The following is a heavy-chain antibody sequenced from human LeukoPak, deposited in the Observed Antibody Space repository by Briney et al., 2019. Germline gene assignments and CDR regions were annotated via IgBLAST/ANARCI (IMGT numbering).Heavy chain of an antibody. Sequence: GGSLRLSCAASGFTFSSYAMSWVRQAPGKGLEWVSAISGSGGSTYYADSVKGRFTISRDNSKNTLYLQMNSLRAEDTAVYYCAKDPTDYDILTGDDAAHYYYGMDVWGKGTTVTVSS. CDR3: AKDPTDYDILTGDDAAHYYYGMDV. D-gene: IGHD3-9*01. V-gene: IGHV3-23*01. CDR1: GFTFSSYA. CDR2: ISGSGGST. J-gene: IGHJ6*04.